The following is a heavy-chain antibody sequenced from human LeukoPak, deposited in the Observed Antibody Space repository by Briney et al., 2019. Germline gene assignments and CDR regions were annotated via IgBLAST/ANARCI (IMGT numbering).Heavy chain of an antibody. CDR3: ARQTGSGLFILP. J-gene: IGHJ4*02. CDR2: IYYSGNT. Sequence: WVRQTPGKGLEWIGSIYYSGNTYYNASLKSQVSISIDTSKNQFSLRLTSVTAADTAVYYCARQTGSGLFILPGGQGTLVTVSS. D-gene: IGHD3/OR15-3a*01. V-gene: IGHV4-39*01.